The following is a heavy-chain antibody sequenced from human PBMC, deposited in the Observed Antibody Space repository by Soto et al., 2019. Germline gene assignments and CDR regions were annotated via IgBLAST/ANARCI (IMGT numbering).Heavy chain of an antibody. CDR2: ISPMFGAA. D-gene: IGHD3-10*01. V-gene: IGHV1-69*19. CDR1: GGTFNTYA. Sequence: QVQLVQSGAEMKKPGSSVKVSCQSSGGTFNTYAMNWVRQAPGQGPEWMGDISPMFGAANYAPKFQGRVTITVDESTGTSYMQLSSLTSEDTALYFCAREVQVHTPAFVYWGQGTLVNVSS. CDR3: AREVQVHTPAFVY. J-gene: IGHJ4*02.